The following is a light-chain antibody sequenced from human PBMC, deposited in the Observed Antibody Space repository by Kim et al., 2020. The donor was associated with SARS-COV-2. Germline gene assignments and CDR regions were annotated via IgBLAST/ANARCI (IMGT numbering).Light chain of an antibody. CDR1: TGAVTSGHH. V-gene: IGLV7-46*01. CDR2: DTN. CDR3: LLYYSGPRV. Sequence: PRGTVTLTCGSSTGAVTSGHHPHWFQQKPGQTPRTLIYDTNNKHSWAPARFSGSLLGGKAALTLSGAQPEDEADYYCLLYYSGPRVFGGGTKLTVL. J-gene: IGLJ2*01.